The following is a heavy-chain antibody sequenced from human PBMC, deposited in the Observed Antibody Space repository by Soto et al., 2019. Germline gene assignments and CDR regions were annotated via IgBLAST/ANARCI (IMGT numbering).Heavy chain of an antibody. Sequence: ASVKVSCKASGGTFSSYAISWVRQAPGQGLEWMGGIIPIFGTANYAQKFQGRVTITADESTSTAYMELSSLRSEDTAVYYCARVTYCGGDCYSSGFDPWGQGTLVTVSS. CDR2: IIPIFGTA. CDR1: GGTFSSYA. CDR3: ARVTYCGGDCYSSGFDP. D-gene: IGHD2-21*02. J-gene: IGHJ5*02. V-gene: IGHV1-69*13.